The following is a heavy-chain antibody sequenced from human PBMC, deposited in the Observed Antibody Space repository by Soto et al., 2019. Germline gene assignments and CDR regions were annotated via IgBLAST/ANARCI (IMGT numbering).Heavy chain of an antibody. J-gene: IGHJ4*02. D-gene: IGHD6-13*01. Sequence: GESLKISCQCSGYAFSNFWIGWVRQLPGKGLEWMGIIYPGDHETRYSPSFHGKVTISADKSINTAYLQWNSLEASDTAFYFCARSPRSSPYFDYWGQGALVTVSS. V-gene: IGHV5-51*01. CDR2: IYPGDHET. CDR3: ARSPRSSPYFDY. CDR1: GYAFSNFW.